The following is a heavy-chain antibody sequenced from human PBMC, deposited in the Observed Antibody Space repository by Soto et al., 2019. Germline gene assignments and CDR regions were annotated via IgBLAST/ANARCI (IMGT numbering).Heavy chain of an antibody. V-gene: IGHV3-11*01. CDR2: ISSSGSTI. CDR3: ARSLLYCSGGSCYSVYYYYYMDV. D-gene: IGHD2-15*01. Sequence: GGSLRLSCAASGFTFSDYYMSWIRQAPGKGLEWVSYISSSGSTIYYADSVKGRFTISRDNAKNSLYPQMNSLRAEDTAVYYCARSLLYCSGGSCYSVYYYYYMDVWGKGTTVTVSS. CDR1: GFTFSDYY. J-gene: IGHJ6*03.